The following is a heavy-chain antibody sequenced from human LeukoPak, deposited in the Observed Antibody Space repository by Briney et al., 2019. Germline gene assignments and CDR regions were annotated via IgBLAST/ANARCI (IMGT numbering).Heavy chain of an antibody. CDR2: IRSKGYGGTP. Sequence: GGSLRLSCTASGFTFSDYAMTWVRQAPGKGLEWVGFIRSKGYGGTPEYAASVKGRLTISRDDSKSIASLQMDSLKTEDTAVYYYVRGLRGLDIWGQGTTVTVSS. CDR3: VRGLRGLDI. D-gene: IGHD3-16*01. J-gene: IGHJ3*02. V-gene: IGHV3-49*04. CDR1: GFTFSDYA.